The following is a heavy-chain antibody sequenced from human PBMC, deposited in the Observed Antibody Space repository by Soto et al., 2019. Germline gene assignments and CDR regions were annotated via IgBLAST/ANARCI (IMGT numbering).Heavy chain of an antibody. Sequence: HPGGSLRLSCAASGFTVSSNYMSWVRQAPGKGLEWVSVIYSGGSTYYADSVKGRFTISRDNSKNTLYLQMNSLRAEDTAVYYCARDLAHWDLSYAFDIWGQGTMVTVSS. CDR3: ARDLAHWDLSYAFDI. CDR1: GFTVSSNY. D-gene: IGHD7-27*01. V-gene: IGHV3-53*01. CDR2: IYSGGST. J-gene: IGHJ3*02.